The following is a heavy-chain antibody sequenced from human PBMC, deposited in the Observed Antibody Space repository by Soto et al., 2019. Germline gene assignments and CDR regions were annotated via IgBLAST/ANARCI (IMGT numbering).Heavy chain of an antibody. V-gene: IGHV3-15*01. Sequence: GGSLRLSCEVSGFTFSNAWMNWVRQAPGKGLEWVGRIKKKADGGTTDHAAPVKGRFTISRDDSKNTVYLQMNSLQTEYTAVYYCTKVNIYKFESSGYYYWGQGTLVTVSS. J-gene: IGHJ4*02. CDR3: TKVNIYKFESSGYYY. CDR2: IKKKADGGTT. D-gene: IGHD3-22*01. CDR1: GFTFSNAW.